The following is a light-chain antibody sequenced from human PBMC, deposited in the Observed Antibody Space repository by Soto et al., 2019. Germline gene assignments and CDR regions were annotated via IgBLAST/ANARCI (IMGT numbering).Light chain of an antibody. CDR2: DAS. CDR3: QQSYSTPHT. V-gene: IGKV3-11*01. J-gene: IGKJ2*01. Sequence: IVLTQSPATLSSSPGDRATLSCRASHNISSYLAWYQQKSGQAPSLLISDASNRATGVPARFSGSGSGTDFTLTISSLEPEDFATYYCQQSYSTPHTFGQGTKLEIK. CDR1: HNISSY.